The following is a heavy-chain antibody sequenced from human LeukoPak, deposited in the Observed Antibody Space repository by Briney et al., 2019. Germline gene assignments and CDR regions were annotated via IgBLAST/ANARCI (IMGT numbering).Heavy chain of an antibody. V-gene: IGHV3-30*03. D-gene: IGHD3-3*01. Sequence: GGSLRLSCAASGFTFSSYGMHWVRQAPGKGLEWVAVISYDGSNKYYADSVKGRFTISRDNAKNSLYLQMNSLRAEDTAVYYCARAITIFGVAPEAFDYWGQGTLVTVSS. CDR2: ISYDGSNK. J-gene: IGHJ4*02. CDR1: GFTFSSYG. CDR3: ARAITIFGVAPEAFDY.